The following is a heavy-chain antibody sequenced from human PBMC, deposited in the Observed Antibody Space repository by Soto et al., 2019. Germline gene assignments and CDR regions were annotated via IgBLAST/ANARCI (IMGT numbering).Heavy chain of an antibody. Sequence: GASVKVSCKASGYTFTGYYMNWVRQAPGQGLEWMGIINPSGGSTSYAQKFQGRVTMTRDTSTSTVYMELSSLRSEDTAVYYCVILPSRGGPFAFDIWGQGTMVTVSS. CDR3: VILPSRGGPFAFDI. V-gene: IGHV1-46*01. CDR1: GYTFTGYY. J-gene: IGHJ3*02. D-gene: IGHD2-15*01. CDR2: INPSGGST.